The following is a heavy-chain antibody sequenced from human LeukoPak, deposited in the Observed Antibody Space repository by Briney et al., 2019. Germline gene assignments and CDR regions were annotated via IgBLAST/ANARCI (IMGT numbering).Heavy chain of an antibody. CDR1: GGSINSSNYY. J-gene: IGHJ3*02. CDR2: IYYSGRP. V-gene: IGHV4-39*07. Sequence: SETLSLTCTVSGGSINSSNYYWGWIRQPPGKGLEGIGSIYYSGRPFYKSSLKSRVTISVHTSKNQFSLKLSSVTAADTAVYYCARVFVVVTVTDAFDIWGQGIMVTVSS. D-gene: IGHD2-21*02. CDR3: ARVFVVVTVTDAFDI.